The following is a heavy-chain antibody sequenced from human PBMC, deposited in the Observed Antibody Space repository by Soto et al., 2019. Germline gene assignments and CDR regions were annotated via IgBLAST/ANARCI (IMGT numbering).Heavy chain of an antibody. CDR1: GYTFTGYY. V-gene: IGHV1-2*04. CDR2: INPNSGGT. D-gene: IGHD3-9*01. J-gene: IGHJ4*02. Sequence: GASVKVSCKASGYTFTGYYMHWVRQAPGQGLEWMGWINPNSGGTNYAQKFQGWVTMTRDTSISTAYMELSRLRSDDTAVYYCARALNYDILTGYYDYWGQGTLVTVSS. CDR3: ARALNYDILTGYYDY.